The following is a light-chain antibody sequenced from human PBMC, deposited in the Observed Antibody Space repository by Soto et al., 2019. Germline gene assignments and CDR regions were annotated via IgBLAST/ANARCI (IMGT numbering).Light chain of an antibody. V-gene: IGKV1-27*01. Sequence: DIKLTQSPSSLSASVGDRVTITCRASQGMSNSVAWYQERPGKVPKLLIYAASTLQSGVPSRFSGSGSRSYFTLAISILQPEDVATYYCQKYDSAPTFGQGTKVDIK. CDR2: AAS. J-gene: IGKJ1*01. CDR3: QKYDSAPT. CDR1: QGMSNS.